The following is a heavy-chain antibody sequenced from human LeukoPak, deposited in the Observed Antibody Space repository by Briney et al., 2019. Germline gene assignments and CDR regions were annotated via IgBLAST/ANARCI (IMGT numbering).Heavy chain of an antibody. V-gene: IGHV4-34*01. CDR2: INHSGST. D-gene: IGHD2-15*01. Sequence: SETLSLTCAVYGGSFSGYYWSWIRQPPGKGLEWIGEINHSGSTNYNPSLKSRVTISVDTSKNQFSLKPSSVTAADTAVYYCARGKGYCSGGSCYSAVRPLYFDYWGQGTLVTVSS. J-gene: IGHJ4*02. CDR1: GGSFSGYY. CDR3: ARGKGYCSGGSCYSAVRPLYFDY.